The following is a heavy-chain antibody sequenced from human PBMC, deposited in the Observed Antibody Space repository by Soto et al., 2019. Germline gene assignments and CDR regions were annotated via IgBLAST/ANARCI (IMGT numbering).Heavy chain of an antibody. CDR1: GFTFDDYA. CDR2: ISWNSGSI. J-gene: IGHJ4*02. CDR3: AKGSVVGATIDY. D-gene: IGHD1-26*01. V-gene: IGHV3-9*01. Sequence: EVQLVESGGGLVQPGRSLRLSCAASGFTFDDYAMHWVRQAPGKGLEWVSGISWNSGSIGYADSVKGRFTISRDNAKNSLYLQMNSLRAEDTALYYCAKGSVVGATIDYWGQGTLVTVSS.